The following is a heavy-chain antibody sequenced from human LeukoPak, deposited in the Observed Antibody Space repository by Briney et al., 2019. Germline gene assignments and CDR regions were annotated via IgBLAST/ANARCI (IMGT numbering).Heavy chain of an antibody. D-gene: IGHD7-27*01. CDR2: IYHSGST. Sequence: SEALSLTCTVSGYSISSGYYWGWIRQPPGKGLEWIGSIYHSGSTYYNPSLKSRVTISVDTSKNQFSLKLSSVTAADTAVYYCARDSPGFPLDYWGQGTLVTVSS. V-gene: IGHV4-38-2*02. CDR1: GYSISSGYY. CDR3: ARDSPGFPLDY. J-gene: IGHJ4*02.